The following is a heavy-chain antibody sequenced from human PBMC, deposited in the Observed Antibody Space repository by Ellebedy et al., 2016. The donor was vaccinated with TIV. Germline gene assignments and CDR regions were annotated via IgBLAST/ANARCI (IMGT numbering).Heavy chain of an antibody. J-gene: IGHJ4*02. V-gene: IGHV3-23*01. CDR1: GLTFSSHA. Sequence: GESLKISCAASGLTFSSHAMSWVRQAPGKRLEWVSPITESAGNTYYADSVKGRFSISRDNSTDNLYLQMNSLRAEDTAVYYCARAASGIVVVNHWGYWGQGTLVTVSS. CDR2: ITESAGNT. CDR3: ARAASGIVVVNHWGY. D-gene: IGHD3-22*01.